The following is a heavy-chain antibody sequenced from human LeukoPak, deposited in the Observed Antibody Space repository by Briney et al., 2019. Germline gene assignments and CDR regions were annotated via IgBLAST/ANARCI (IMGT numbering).Heavy chain of an antibody. J-gene: IGHJ3*02. CDR2: IIPIFGTA. CDR1: GGTFSSYA. V-gene: IGHV1-69*05. Sequence: ASVKVSCKASGGTFSSYAISLVRQAPGQGLEWMGRIIPIFGTANYAQKFQGRVTITTDESTSTAYMELSSLRSEDTAVYYCARATFYDSSGYYYLWSFDIWGQGTMVTVSS. D-gene: IGHD3-22*01. CDR3: ARATFYDSSGYYYLWSFDI.